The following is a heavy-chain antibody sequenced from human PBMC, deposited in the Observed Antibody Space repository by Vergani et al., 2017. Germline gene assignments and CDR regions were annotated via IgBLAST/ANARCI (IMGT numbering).Heavy chain of an antibody. V-gene: IGHV4-34*01. D-gene: IGHD2-15*01. CDR2: INHSGRT. Sequence: QVQLQQWGAGLLKPSETLSLTCAVYGGSFSGYYWSWIRQSPGKGLEWIGEINHSGRTNYNPSLKSRVTISVDTSKNQFSLKLSSVTAADTAVYYCARFPTYCSGGSCRSFDYWGQGTLVTVSS. J-gene: IGHJ4*02. CDR1: GGSFSGYY. CDR3: ARFPTYCSGGSCRSFDY.